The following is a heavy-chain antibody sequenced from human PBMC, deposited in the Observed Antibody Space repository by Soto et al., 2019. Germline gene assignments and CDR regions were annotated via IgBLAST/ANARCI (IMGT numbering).Heavy chain of an antibody. CDR2: MNPNSGNT. J-gene: IGHJ4*02. Sequence: ASVKVSCKASGYTFTSYDINWVRQATGQGLEWMGWMNPNSGNTNYAQRFQGWVTMTGDRSVSTAYMDLTRLRSDDTAVYYCARGGYTYGYGLDYWGQGTLVTVSS. D-gene: IGHD5-18*01. V-gene: IGHV1-8*01. CDR1: GYTFTSYD. CDR3: ARGGYTYGYGLDY.